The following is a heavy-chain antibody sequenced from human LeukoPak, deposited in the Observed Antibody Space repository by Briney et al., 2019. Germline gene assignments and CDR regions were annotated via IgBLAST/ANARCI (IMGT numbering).Heavy chain of an antibody. J-gene: IGHJ3*02. Sequence: SETLSLTCTVSGGSISSSSYYWGWIRQPPGKGLEWIGSLYYNGTTYYNPSLKSRVTISVDTSKNQVSLKLRSVTAADTAVYYCARSYCSSSTCYAVGAFDMWGQGTMVTVSS. D-gene: IGHD2-2*01. CDR2: LYYNGTT. CDR1: GGSISSSSYY. V-gene: IGHV4-39*01. CDR3: ARSYCSSSTCYAVGAFDM.